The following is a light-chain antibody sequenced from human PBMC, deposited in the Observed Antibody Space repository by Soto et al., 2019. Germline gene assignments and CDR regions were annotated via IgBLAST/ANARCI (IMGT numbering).Light chain of an antibody. CDR3: QQSYGTPIT. Sequence: DIQMTQSPSSLSASVEDRVIITCRASQSISNQLNWYQQKPLKAPNLLIYVASSLQSEVPSWFSGSGSGTDFTLTITSLQPEDFATYYCQQSYGTPITFGQGTRLEIK. V-gene: IGKV1-39*01. J-gene: IGKJ5*01. CDR2: VAS. CDR1: QSISNQ.